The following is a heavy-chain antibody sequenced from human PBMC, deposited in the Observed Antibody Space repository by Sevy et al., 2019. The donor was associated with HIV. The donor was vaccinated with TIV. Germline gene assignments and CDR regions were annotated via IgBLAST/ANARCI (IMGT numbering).Heavy chain of an antibody. V-gene: IGHV4-59*11. J-gene: IGHJ4*02. CDR2: IYYSGSP. CDR1: GASISSHY. CDR3: ARALRPYSFDTSTYFDY. Sequence: SETLSLTCTVSGASISSHYWSWIRQPPGKGLEWIGYIYYSGSPNYNPSLKSRVTMSVDTSKNQFSLKLRSVTAADTAMYYCARALRPYSFDTSTYFDYWGQGTLVTVSS. D-gene: IGHD3-22*01.